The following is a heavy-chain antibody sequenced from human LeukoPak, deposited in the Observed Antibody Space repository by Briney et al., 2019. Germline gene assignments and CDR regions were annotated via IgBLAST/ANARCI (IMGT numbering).Heavy chain of an antibody. J-gene: IGHJ4*02. CDR1: GGSFSGYY. V-gene: IGHV4-34*01. CDR3: ARGRWGRITMIVVAKSPYQYFDY. CDR2: INHSGST. Sequence: KTSETLSLTCAVYGGSFSGYYWSWIRQPPGKGLEWIGEINHSGSTNYNPSLKSRVTISVDTSKNQFSLKLSSVTAADTAVYYCARGRWGRITMIVVAKSPYQYFDYWGQGTLVTVSS. D-gene: IGHD3-22*01.